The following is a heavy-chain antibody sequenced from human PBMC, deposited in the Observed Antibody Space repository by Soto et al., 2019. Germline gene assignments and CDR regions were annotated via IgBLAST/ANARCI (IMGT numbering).Heavy chain of an antibody. CDR2: IYYSGST. V-gene: IGHV4-31*03. CDR3: ASYCSSTSCYSLSNFDY. Sequence: PSETLSLTCTVSGGSISSGGYYWSWIRQHPGKGLEWIGYIYYSGSTYYNPSLKSRVTISVDTSKNQFSLKLSSVTAADTAVYYCASYCSSTSCYSLSNFDYWGQGTLVTVSS. CDR1: GGSISSGGYY. J-gene: IGHJ4*02. D-gene: IGHD2-2*01.